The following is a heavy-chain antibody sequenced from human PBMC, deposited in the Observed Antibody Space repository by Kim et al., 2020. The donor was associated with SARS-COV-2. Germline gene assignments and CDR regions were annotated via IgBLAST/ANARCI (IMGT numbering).Heavy chain of an antibody. CDR1: GFTFSSYA. CDR2: ISGSGGST. Sequence: GGSLRLSCAASGFTFSSYAMSWVRQAPGKGLEWVSAISGSGGSTYYADSVKGRFTISRDNSKNTLYLQMNSLRAEDTAVYYPVVVATYADYYYYMDVWGKGTTVTVSS. J-gene: IGHJ6*03. D-gene: IGHD2-15*01. V-gene: IGHV3-23*01. CDR3: VVVATYADYYYYMDV.